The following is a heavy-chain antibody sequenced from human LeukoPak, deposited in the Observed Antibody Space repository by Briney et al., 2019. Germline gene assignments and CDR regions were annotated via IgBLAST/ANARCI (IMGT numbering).Heavy chain of an antibody. CDR1: GFTFSSYW. Sequence: GGSLRLSCAASGFTFSSYWMNWARQAPGKGLEWVASINHNGNVNYYVDSVKGRFTISRDNAKNSLYLQMSNLRAEDTAVYYCARRRSASGDIFGRANWFDSWGQGTLVTVSS. CDR3: ARRRSASGDIFGRANWFDS. CDR2: INHNGNVN. V-gene: IGHV3-7*01. J-gene: IGHJ5*01. D-gene: IGHD3-3*02.